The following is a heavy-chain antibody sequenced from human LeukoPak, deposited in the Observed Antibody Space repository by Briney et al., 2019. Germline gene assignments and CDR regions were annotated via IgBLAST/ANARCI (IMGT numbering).Heavy chain of an antibody. J-gene: IGHJ4*02. V-gene: IGHV4-34*01. CDR2: INHSGSS. CDR1: GGSFSGYY. D-gene: IGHD3-22*01. CDR3: ARGRKYPNYYDSSGYYPH. Sequence: PSETLSLTCAVYGGSFSGYYWSWIRQPPGKGLEWIGEINHSGSSNYNPSLKSRVTISVATSKNQFSLKLSSVTAADTAVYYCARGRKYPNYYDSSGYYPHWGQGTLVTVSS.